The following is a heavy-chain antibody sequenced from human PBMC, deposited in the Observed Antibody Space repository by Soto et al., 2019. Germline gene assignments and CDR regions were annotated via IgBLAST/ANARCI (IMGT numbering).Heavy chain of an antibody. J-gene: IGHJ3*02. CDR2: INPNSVGT. CDR3: AREPMVRAAHGFDI. D-gene: IGHD3-10*01. Sequence: QVQLVQSGAEVKKPGASVNVSCKASGYTFTGHYMHWVRQAPGQGLEWMGWINPNSVGTNYAQKFQGRVTMTRDTSISTAYMELSRLRSDDTAVYYCAREPMVRAAHGFDIWGQGTMVTVSS. CDR1: GYTFTGHY. V-gene: IGHV1-2*02.